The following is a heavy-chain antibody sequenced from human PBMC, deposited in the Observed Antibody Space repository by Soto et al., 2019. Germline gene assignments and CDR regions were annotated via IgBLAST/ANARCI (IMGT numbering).Heavy chain of an antibody. CDR2: IYSGGST. D-gene: IGHD5-18*01. V-gene: IGHV3-66*01. CDR1: GFTVSSNY. J-gene: IGHJ6*03. CDR3: ARDQLVDTAMVPHYYMDV. Sequence: GGSLRLSCAASGFTVSSNYMSWVRQAPGKGLEWVSVIYSGGSTYYADSVKGRFTISRDNSKNTLYLQMNSLRAEDTAVYYCARDQLVDTAMVPHYYMDVWGKGTTVTVSS.